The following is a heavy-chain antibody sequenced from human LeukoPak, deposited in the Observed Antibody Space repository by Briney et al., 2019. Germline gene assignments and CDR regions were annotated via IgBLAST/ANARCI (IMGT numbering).Heavy chain of an antibody. V-gene: IGHV3-23*01. Sequence: GGSLRLSCAASGFTFSSYAMTWVRQAPGKGLEWVSSISASGGSTNYADSVKGRFTISRDNSNNTLYVQMNSLRAEDTAVYYCAKTLSSWYFDLWGRGTLVTVSS. D-gene: IGHD6-6*01. CDR2: ISASGGST. CDR3: AKTLSSWYFDL. J-gene: IGHJ2*01. CDR1: GFTFSSYA.